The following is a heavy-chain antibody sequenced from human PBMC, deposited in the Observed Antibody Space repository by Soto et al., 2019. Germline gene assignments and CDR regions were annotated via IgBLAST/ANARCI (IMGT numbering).Heavy chain of an antibody. CDR2: ISSSSSYI. Sequence: EVQLVESGGGLVKPGGSLRLSCAASGFTFSSYSMNWVRQAPGKGLEWVSSISSSSSYIYYADSVKGRFTISRDNAKNSLYLQMNSLRAEDTAVYYCARAYRTSHYYYYGMDFWGQGTTVTVSS. CDR1: GFTFSSYS. J-gene: IGHJ6*02. CDR3: ARAYRTSHYYYYGMDF. D-gene: IGHD3-16*01. V-gene: IGHV3-21*01.